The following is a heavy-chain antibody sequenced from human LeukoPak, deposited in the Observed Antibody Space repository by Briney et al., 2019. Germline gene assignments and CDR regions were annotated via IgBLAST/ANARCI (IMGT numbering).Heavy chain of an antibody. V-gene: IGHV3-23*01. Sequence: EGSLRLSCAASGFTFSSYAMSWVRQAPGKGLEWVSVICGSGGSTYYADSVKGRFTISRDNSKNTLYLQMSSLRAEDTAVYYCAKKKRELRGFDYWGQGTLVTVSS. CDR2: ICGSGGST. J-gene: IGHJ4*02. D-gene: IGHD1-7*01. CDR3: AKKKRELRGFDY. CDR1: GFTFSSYA.